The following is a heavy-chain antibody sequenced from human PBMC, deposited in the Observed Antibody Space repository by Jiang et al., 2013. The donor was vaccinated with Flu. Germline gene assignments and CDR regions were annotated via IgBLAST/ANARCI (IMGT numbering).Heavy chain of an antibody. Sequence: SGAEVKKPGSSVKVSCKASGRTFSTHIITWVRQAPGQGLEWLGGIIPVFGTPNHAQRFLDRVTITADKSTSTAYMELSSLRSEDTAVYYCASSSHSTTVTTMSKGRYYSYYPMDVWGQGTTVTVSS. J-gene: IGHJ6*02. CDR2: IIPVFGTP. CDR1: GRTFSTHI. D-gene: IGHD4-11*01. V-gene: IGHV1-69*06. CDR3: ASSSHSTTVTTMSKGRYYSYYPMDV.